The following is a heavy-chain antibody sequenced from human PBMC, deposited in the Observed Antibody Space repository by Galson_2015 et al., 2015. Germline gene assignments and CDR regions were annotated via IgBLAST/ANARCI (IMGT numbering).Heavy chain of an antibody. V-gene: IGHV1-24*01. CDR2: FDPEDGET. CDR3: ATAMTYRITMIVVVKPKYGMDV. Sequence: SVKVSCKVSGYTLTELSMHWVRQAPGKGLEWMGGFDPEDGETIYAQKFQGRVTMTEDTSTDTAYMELSSLRSEDTAVYYCATAMTYRITMIVVVKPKYGMDVWGQGTTVTVSS. J-gene: IGHJ6*02. D-gene: IGHD3-22*01. CDR1: GYTLTELS.